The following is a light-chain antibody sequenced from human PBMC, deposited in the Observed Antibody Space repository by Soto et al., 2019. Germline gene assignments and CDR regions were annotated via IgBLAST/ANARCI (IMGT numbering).Light chain of an antibody. CDR2: VAS. V-gene: IGKV3-15*01. Sequence: DIVMTQSPATLSVSPGERATLSCRASQSVSSNLAWYQQKPGQAPTLLIYVASTRPTGIPARFSGSGSGTEFTLTISSLQAEDFAIYYCQQYNNWAITFGQGTRLEIK. CDR1: QSVSSN. CDR3: QQYNNWAIT. J-gene: IGKJ5*01.